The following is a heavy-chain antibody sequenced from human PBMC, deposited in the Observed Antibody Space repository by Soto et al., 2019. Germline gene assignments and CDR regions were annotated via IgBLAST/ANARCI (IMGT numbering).Heavy chain of an antibody. CDR3: ARGPLYDFWSGYPSDYFDY. D-gene: IGHD3-3*01. CDR1: GGSISSGDYY. Sequence: SETLSLTCTVSGGSISSGDYYWSWIRQPPGKGLEWIGYIYYSGSTYYNPSLKSRVTISVDTSKNQFSLKLSSVTAADTAVYYCARGPLYDFWSGYPSDYFDYWGQGTLVTVSS. V-gene: IGHV4-30-4*01. J-gene: IGHJ4*02. CDR2: IYYSGST.